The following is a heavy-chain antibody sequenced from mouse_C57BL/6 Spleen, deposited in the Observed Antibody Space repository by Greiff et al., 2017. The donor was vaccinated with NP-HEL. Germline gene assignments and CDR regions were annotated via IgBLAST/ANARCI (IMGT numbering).Heavy chain of an antibody. CDR1: GFTFSSYG. D-gene: IGHD2-1*01. V-gene: IGHV5-6*01. Sequence: EVQGVESGGDLVKPGGSLKLSCAASGFTFSSYGMSWVRQTPDKRLEWVATISSGGSYTYYPDSVKGRFTISRDNAKNNLYLQMSSLKSEDTAMYYCARDGNYDYYAMDYWGQGTSVTVSS. CDR3: ARDGNYDYYAMDY. CDR2: ISSGGSYT. J-gene: IGHJ4*01.